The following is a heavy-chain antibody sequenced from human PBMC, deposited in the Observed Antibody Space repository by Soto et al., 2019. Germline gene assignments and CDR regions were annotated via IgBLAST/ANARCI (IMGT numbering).Heavy chain of an antibody. V-gene: IGHV3-30*04. CDR3: ARDPGSDFWSGVFDP. Sequence: QVQLVESGGRVVQTGTSLRLSCVASGFSFASFAMHWGRQTPGGGPEWVASITSDGKKTYYADFAKGRVTISRDNAKNRIFLEIHRPGPEDTAVYFCARDPGSDFWSGVFDPWGQGTVVIVSS. CDR2: ITSDGKKT. CDR1: GFSFASFA. D-gene: IGHD3-3*01. J-gene: IGHJ5*02.